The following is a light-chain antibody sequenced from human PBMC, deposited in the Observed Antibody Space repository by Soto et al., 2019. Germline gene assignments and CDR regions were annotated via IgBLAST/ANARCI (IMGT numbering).Light chain of an antibody. J-gene: IGLJ1*01. V-gene: IGLV2-14*01. CDR3: SSSVGATTYV. Sequence: QSVLTQPASVSGSPGQSITISCTGTSSDVGAYNYDSWYQQYPGEAPKVIIYDVSHRPAGVSNRFSGSKSGNTASLTIPCLQTQDEAAYYCSSSVGATTYVFGTGLKVTVL. CDR2: DVS. CDR1: SSDVGAYNY.